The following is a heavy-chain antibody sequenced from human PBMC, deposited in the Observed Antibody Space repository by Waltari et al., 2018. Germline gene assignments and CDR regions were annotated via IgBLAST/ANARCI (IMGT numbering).Heavy chain of an antibody. J-gene: IGHJ4*02. V-gene: IGHV3-23*01. D-gene: IGHD3-3*01. CDR1: GFTFSSYA. CDR3: ANTPLLEWLYFDY. CDR2: ISGSGGST. Sequence: EVQLLESGGGLVQPGGSLRLSCAASGFTFSSYAMTRVRQAPGKGLEWVSAISGSGGSTYYADSVKGRFTISRDNSKNTLYLQMNSLRAEDTAVYYCANTPLLEWLYFDYWGQGTLVTVSS.